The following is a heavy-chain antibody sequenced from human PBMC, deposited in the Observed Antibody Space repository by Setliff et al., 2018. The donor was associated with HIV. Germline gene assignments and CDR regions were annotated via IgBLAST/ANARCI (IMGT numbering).Heavy chain of an antibody. V-gene: IGHV5-51*01. D-gene: IGHD2-2*01. Sequence: PGESLKISCKGSGYSFTNYWIAWVRQMPGKGLEWMGIIYPGDSDTRYSPSFQGQVTISADKSISTAYLQWSSLKASDTAMYYCAKGLGFCGSTTCFFDYWGQGTPVTVSS. CDR3: AKGLGFCGSTTCFFDY. J-gene: IGHJ4*02. CDR1: GYSFTNYW. CDR2: IYPGDSDT.